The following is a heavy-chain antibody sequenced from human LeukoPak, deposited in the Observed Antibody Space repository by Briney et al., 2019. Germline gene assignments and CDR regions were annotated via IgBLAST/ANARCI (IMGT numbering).Heavy chain of an antibody. D-gene: IGHD3-10*02. Sequence: GGSLRLSCAASGFTLSSYGMSWVRQAPGRGLEWASYISSSGSTIYYADSVKGRFTISRDNAKNSLYLQMNSLRAEDTAVYYCAELGITMIGGVWGKGTTVTISS. CDR3: AELGITMIGGV. CDR2: ISSSGSTI. J-gene: IGHJ6*04. V-gene: IGHV3-48*04. CDR1: GFTLSSYG.